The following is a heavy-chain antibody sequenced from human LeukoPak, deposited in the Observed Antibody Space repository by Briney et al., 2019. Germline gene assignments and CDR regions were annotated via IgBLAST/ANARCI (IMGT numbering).Heavy chain of an antibody. CDR1: GFTFSSYG. Sequence: GGSLRLSCAASGFTFSSYGMHWVRQAPGKGQEWVAVISYDGSNKYYADSVKGRFTISRDNSKNTLYLQMNSLRAEDTAVYYCARAVADAIDYWGQGTLVTVSS. CDR3: ARAVADAIDY. V-gene: IGHV3-30*03. D-gene: IGHD6-19*01. J-gene: IGHJ4*02. CDR2: ISYDGSNK.